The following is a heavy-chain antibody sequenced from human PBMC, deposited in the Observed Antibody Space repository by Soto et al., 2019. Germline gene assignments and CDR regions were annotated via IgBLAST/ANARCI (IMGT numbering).Heavy chain of an antibody. Sequence: QVQLVESGGGVVQPGRSLRLSCAASGFTFSNYAIHWVRQAPGKGLEWVAVISYDGSKKYYADSVKGRFTISRDNSKSTLYLQMNSLRVEDTAVYYCARAGEDREFDYWGQGTLVTVSS. CDR2: ISYDGSKK. J-gene: IGHJ4*02. CDR3: ARAGEDREFDY. D-gene: IGHD3-16*01. CDR1: GFTFSNYA. V-gene: IGHV3-30-3*01.